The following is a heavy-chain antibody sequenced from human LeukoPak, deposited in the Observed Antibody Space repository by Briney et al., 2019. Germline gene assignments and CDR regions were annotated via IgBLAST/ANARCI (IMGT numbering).Heavy chain of an antibody. J-gene: IGHJ4*02. V-gene: IGHV3-48*01. CDR1: GFTFSSYS. D-gene: IGHD3-22*01. Sequence: GGSLRLSCAASGFTFSSYSMNWVRQAPGKGLEWVSYISSSSSTMYYADSVKGRFSISRDNAKNSLYLQMKSLRAEDTALYYCARRGYYDYSGFDYWGQGTLVTVSS. CDR3: ARRGYYDYSGFDY. CDR2: ISSSSSTM.